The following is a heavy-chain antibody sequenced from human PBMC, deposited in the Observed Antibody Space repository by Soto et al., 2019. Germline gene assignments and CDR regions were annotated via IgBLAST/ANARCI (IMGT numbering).Heavy chain of an antibody. CDR2: INPNSGGT. Sequence: ASVKVSCKASGYTFTGYYMHWVRQAPGQGLEWMGWINPNSGGTNYAQKFQGWVTMTRDTSISTAYMELSRLRSDDTAVYYCARYSSSGYYYYGMDVWGQGTTVTVSS. CDR3: ARYSSSGYYYYGMDV. V-gene: IGHV1-2*04. D-gene: IGHD6-6*01. CDR1: GYTFTGYY. J-gene: IGHJ6*02.